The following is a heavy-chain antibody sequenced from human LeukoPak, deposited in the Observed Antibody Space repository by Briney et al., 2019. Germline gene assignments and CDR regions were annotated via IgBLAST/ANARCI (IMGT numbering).Heavy chain of an antibody. CDR2: IKQDGSEE. Sequence: GESLTLSCAASGFTFRSYWMTWVRQAPGKGLEWVANIKQDGSEEYYVNSVKGRFTISRDNAKNALYLQMNSLIAEDTAVYYCARSTVTTWDYWGQGTLVTVSS. D-gene: IGHD4-17*01. V-gene: IGHV3-7*05. CDR3: ARSTVTTWDY. J-gene: IGHJ4*02. CDR1: GFTFRSYW.